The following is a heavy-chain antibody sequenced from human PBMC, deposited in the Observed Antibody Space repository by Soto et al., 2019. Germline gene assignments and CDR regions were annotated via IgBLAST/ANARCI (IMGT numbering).Heavy chain of an antibody. CDR2: ISGSGGST. CDR1: GSAFSGIP. J-gene: IGHJ4*02. V-gene: IGHV3-23*01. Sequence: GGSLSPSVAASGSAFSGIPWSWVPRPPGKGLEWVSAISGSGGSTYYADSVKGRFTISRDNSKNTLYLQMNSLRAEDTAVYYCAKGEGPITMIVVNWGQGTLVTVSS. CDR3: AKGEGPITMIVVN. D-gene: IGHD3-22*01.